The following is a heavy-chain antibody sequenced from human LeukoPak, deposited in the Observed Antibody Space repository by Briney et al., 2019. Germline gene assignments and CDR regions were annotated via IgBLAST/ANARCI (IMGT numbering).Heavy chain of an antibody. V-gene: IGHV3-9*01. D-gene: IGHD3-10*01. CDR1: GFTFDDYA. J-gene: IGHJ4*02. CDR3: AKGSYGSGSYSDY. Sequence: GGSLRLSCAASGFTFDDYAMHWVRQAPGKGLEWVSHISWNGGTIGYADSVKGRFTISRDNAKNSLYLQMNSPRAEDTALYYCAKGSYGSGSYSDYWGQGTLVTVSS. CDR2: ISWNGGTI.